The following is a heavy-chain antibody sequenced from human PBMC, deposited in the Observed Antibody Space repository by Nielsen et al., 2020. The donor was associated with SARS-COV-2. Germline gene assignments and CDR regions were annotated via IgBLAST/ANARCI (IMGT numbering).Heavy chain of an antibody. CDR1: EFTFNNYA. Sequence: GESLKISCAASEFTFNNYAMSWVRQAPGKGLEWVSTISGGGESTRYADSVKGRFTISRDNSKNTLYLHMNSLRAEDTAVYYCANFRGSGAGTGQDYFDYWGQGTLVTVSS. V-gene: IGHV3-23*01. J-gene: IGHJ4*02. CDR2: ISGGGEST. D-gene: IGHD6-19*01. CDR3: ANFRGSGAGTGQDYFDY.